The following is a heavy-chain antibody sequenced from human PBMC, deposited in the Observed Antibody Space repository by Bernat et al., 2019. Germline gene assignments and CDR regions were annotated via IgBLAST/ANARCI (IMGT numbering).Heavy chain of an antibody. V-gene: IGHV3-7*03. CDR2: IKQDGSEK. CDR3: ARSRRYSYGYFDY. Sequence: QPGRSLRLSCAASGFTFSSYWMSWVRQAPGKGLEWVANIKQDGSEKYYVDSVKGRFTISRDNAKNSLYLQMNSLRAEDTAVYYCARSRRYSYGYFDYWGQGTLVTVSS. J-gene: IGHJ4*02. CDR1: GFTFSSYW. D-gene: IGHD5-18*01.